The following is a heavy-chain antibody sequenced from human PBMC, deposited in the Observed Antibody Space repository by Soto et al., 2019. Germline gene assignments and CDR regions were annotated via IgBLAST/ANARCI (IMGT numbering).Heavy chain of an antibody. CDR1: GFTFSNYA. D-gene: IGHD3-10*01. CDR3: AKTMVRGVFDAFDI. CDR2: ISSIGGST. J-gene: IGHJ3*02. V-gene: IGHV3-23*01. Sequence: EVQLLESGGGLVQPGGSLRLSCAASGFTFSNYAMNWVRQAPGKGLECVSSISSIGGSTSYADSVKGRFTISRDNSKNTLYLQMNSLRAEDTAVYYCAKTMVRGVFDAFDIWGQGTMVTVSS.